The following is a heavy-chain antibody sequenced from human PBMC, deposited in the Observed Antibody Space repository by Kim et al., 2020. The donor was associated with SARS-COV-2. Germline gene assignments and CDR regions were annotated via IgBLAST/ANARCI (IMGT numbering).Heavy chain of an antibody. CDR3: ARESGYCSGGSCGCPYYFDY. D-gene: IGHD2-15*01. CDR1: GFTFSSYW. CDR2: IKQDGSEK. V-gene: IGHV3-7*01. Sequence: GGSLRLSCAASGFTFSSYWMSWVRQAPGKGLEWVANIKQDGSEKYYVDSVKGRFTISRDNAKNSLYLQMNSLRAEDTAVYYCARESGYCSGGSCGCPYYFDYWGQGTLVTVSS. J-gene: IGHJ4*02.